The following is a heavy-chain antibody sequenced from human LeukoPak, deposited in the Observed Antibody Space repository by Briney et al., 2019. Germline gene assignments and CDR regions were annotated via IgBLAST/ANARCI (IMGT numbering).Heavy chain of an antibody. Sequence: RSSETLSLTCTVSGGSISSYYWSWIRQPAGKGLEWIGRIYTSGSTNYNPSLKSRVTMSVDTSKNQFSLKLSSVTAADTAVYYCARHRSPLESFHHWGQGTLVTVSS. D-gene: IGHD3-3*01. CDR2: IYTSGST. CDR1: GGSISSYY. V-gene: IGHV4-4*07. J-gene: IGHJ1*01. CDR3: ARHRSPLESFHH.